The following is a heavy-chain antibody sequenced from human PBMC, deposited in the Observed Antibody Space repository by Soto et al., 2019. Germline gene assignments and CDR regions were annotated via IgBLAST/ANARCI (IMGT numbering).Heavy chain of an antibody. V-gene: IGHV1-2*04. D-gene: IGHD2-2*01. Sequence: ASVKVSCKASGYTFTGYYMHWVRQAPGQGLEWMGWINPNSGGTNYAQKFQGWVTMTRDTSISTAYMELSRLRSDDTAVYYCARELRRGVPAAIFYYGMDVWGQGTTVTVSS. CDR1: GYTFTGYY. CDR2: INPNSGGT. J-gene: IGHJ6*02. CDR3: ARELRRGVPAAIFYYGMDV.